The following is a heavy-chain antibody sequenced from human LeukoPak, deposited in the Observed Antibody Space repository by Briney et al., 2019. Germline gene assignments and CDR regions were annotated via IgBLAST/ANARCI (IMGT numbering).Heavy chain of an antibody. D-gene: IGHD2-21*02. V-gene: IGHV4-39*01. J-gene: IGHJ4*02. CDR2: ISYTETT. CDR3: ARTSYCGDDCYTPVDFDF. Sequence: SETLSLTCTVSGDSISSSTYNWGWIRQPPGKGLERVGSISYTETTRYNPSLRSRVTISIDTSRTQFSLKFTSVTAADTAVYYCARTSYCGDDCYTPVDFDFWGQGILVTVSA. CDR1: GDSISSSTYN.